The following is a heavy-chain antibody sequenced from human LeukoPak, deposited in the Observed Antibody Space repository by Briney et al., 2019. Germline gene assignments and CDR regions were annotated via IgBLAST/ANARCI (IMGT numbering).Heavy chain of an antibody. CDR2: ISSLGNPI. D-gene: IGHD5-18*01. CDR1: GFTLSSYS. Sequence: GGSLRLSCAVSGFTLSSYSMTWVRQAPGKALEWVSYISSLGNPIYYADSVKGRFTISRDNAKNSLYLQMNSLRDEDTALYYCAGRERDSLAVFDIWGQGTMVTVSS. CDR3: AGRERDSLAVFDI. J-gene: IGHJ3*02. V-gene: IGHV3-48*02.